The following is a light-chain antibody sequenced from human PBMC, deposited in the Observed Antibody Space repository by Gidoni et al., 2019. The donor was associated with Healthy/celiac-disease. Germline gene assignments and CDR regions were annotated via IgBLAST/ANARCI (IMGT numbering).Light chain of an antibody. V-gene: IGKV3-11*01. Sequence: EIVLTQPPATLSLSPGERATLSCRASQSVSSYLAWYQQKPGQAPRLLIYDASNRATGIPARFSGSGSGTDFTLPISSLEPEDFAVYYCQQRSNWPLTFGGGTKVEIK. CDR3: QQRSNWPLT. CDR1: QSVSSY. J-gene: IGKJ4*01. CDR2: DAS.